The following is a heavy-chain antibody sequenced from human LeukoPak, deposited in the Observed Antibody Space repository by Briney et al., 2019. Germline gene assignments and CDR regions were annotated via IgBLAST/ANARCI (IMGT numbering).Heavy chain of an antibody. Sequence: GESLRLSCAASGFTFSSYAMHWVRQAPGKGLEWVAVISYDGSNKYYADSVKGRFTISRDNSKNTLYLQMNSLRAEDTAVYYCAREGRAYCFDYWGQGTLVTVSS. V-gene: IGHV3-30-3*01. CDR2: ISYDGSNK. J-gene: IGHJ4*02. CDR3: AREGRAYCFDY. CDR1: GFTFSSYA. D-gene: IGHD2-15*01.